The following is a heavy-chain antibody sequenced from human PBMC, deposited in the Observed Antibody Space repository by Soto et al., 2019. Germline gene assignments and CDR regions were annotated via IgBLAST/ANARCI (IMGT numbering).Heavy chain of an antibody. Sequence: GASVKVSCKASGYTFTSYGISCVRQAPGQGLEWMGWISAYNGNTNYAQKPQGRVTMTTDTSTSTAYMELRSLRSDDTAVYYCTRPADILTGYPISYFDYWGQGTLVTVSS. D-gene: IGHD3-9*01. CDR2: ISAYNGNT. J-gene: IGHJ4*02. V-gene: IGHV1-18*01. CDR3: TRPADILTGYPISYFDY. CDR1: GYTFTSYG.